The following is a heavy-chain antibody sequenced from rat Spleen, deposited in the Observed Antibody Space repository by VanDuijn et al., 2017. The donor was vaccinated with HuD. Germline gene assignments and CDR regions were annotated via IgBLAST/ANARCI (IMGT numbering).Heavy chain of an antibody. D-gene: IGHD3-1*01. J-gene: IGHJ2*01. CDR2: ISYSGTT. Sequence: EVQLQESGPGLVKPSQSLSLTCSVTGFSITSNFWGWIRKFPGNKMEWMGYISYSGTTSYNPSLQSRISITRDTSKNQLFLQLNSVTTEDTATYYCARGSGGAPFDYWGQGVMVTVSS. V-gene: IGHV3-1*01. CDR1: GFSITSNF. CDR3: ARGSGGAPFDY.